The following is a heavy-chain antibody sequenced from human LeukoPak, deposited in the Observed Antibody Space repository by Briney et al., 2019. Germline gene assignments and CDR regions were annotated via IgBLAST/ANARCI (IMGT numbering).Heavy chain of an antibody. CDR2: ISSSSSYI. D-gene: IGHD5-24*01. CDR1: GFTFSSYS. V-gene: IGHV3-21*04. J-gene: IGHJ4*02. CDR3: AKDMGWRDDHNSYYFDY. Sequence: KPGGSLRLSCAASGFTFSSYSMNWVRQAPGKGLEWVSSISSSSSYIYYADSVKGRFTISRDNAKNSLYLQMSSLRAEDTALYYCAKDMGWRDDHNSYYFDYWGQGTLVTVSS.